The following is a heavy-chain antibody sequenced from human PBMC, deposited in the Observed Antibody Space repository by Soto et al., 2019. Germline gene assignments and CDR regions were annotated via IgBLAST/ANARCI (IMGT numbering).Heavy chain of an antibody. CDR2: MNPNTGNT. CDR1: GYTFTGYY. Sequence: ASVKVSCKASGYTFTGYYMHWVRQAPGKGLEWMGWMNPNTGNTGYAQKFQGRVTMTRNTSISTIYMELSSLRSEDTAVYYCASRCPDVWGQGTTVTVSS. V-gene: IGHV1-8*02. CDR3: ASRCPDV. J-gene: IGHJ6*02.